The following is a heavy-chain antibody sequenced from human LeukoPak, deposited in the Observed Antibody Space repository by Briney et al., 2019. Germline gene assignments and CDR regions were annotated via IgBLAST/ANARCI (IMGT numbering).Heavy chain of an antibody. CDR1: GDSISDYY. CDR3: ARDRMAAAGFRIFDY. V-gene: IGHV4-59*01. J-gene: IGHJ4*02. CDR2: IHYSGRT. D-gene: IGHD6-13*01. Sequence: PSETLSLTCVVSGDSISDYYRNWIRQPPGEGLEWIGYIHYSGRTDYNPSLKSRATISVDTSKNQFSLRLNSVIAADTAVYYCARDRMAAAGFRIFDYWGQGSLVTVSS.